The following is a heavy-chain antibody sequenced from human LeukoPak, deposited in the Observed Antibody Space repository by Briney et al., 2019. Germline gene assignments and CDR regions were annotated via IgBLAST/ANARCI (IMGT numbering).Heavy chain of an antibody. D-gene: IGHD2-2*03. J-gene: IGHJ6*02. V-gene: IGHV3-21*04. CDR1: GFTFSSYS. CDR2: ISSSSSYI. Sequence: PWGSLRLSCAASGFTFSSYSMNWVRQAPGKGLEWVSSISSSSSYIYYADSVKGRFTISRDNSKNTLYLQMNSLRAEDTAVYYCAKVPWIDYYYGMDVWGQGTTVTVAS. CDR3: AKVPWIDYYYGMDV.